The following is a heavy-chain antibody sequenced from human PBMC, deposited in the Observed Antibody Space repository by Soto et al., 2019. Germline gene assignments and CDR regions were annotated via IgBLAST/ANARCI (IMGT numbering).Heavy chain of an antibody. CDR3: ARVRSSDRRIAVAGNYFDY. J-gene: IGHJ4*02. V-gene: IGHV4-34*01. Sequence: SETLSLTCAVYGGSFSGYYWSWIRQPPGKGLEWIGEINHSGSTNYNPSLKSRVTISVDTSKNQFSLKLSSVTAADTAVYYCARVRSSDRRIAVAGNYFDYWGQGTLVTVSS. CDR2: INHSGST. CDR1: GGSFSGYY. D-gene: IGHD6-19*01.